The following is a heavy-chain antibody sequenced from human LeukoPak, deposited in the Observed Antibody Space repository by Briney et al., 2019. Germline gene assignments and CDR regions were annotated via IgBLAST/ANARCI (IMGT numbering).Heavy chain of an antibody. CDR2: INHSGST. CDR1: GGSISGSSYY. D-gene: IGHD2-2*01. J-gene: IGHJ3*02. Sequence: SETLSLTCTVSGGSISGSSYYWGWIRQPPGKGLEWIGEINHSGSTNYNPSLKSRVTISVDTSKNQFSLKLSSVTAADTAVYYCARTRQVVPAAIGDDAFDIWGQGTMVTVSS. CDR3: ARTRQVVPAAIGDDAFDI. V-gene: IGHV4-39*07.